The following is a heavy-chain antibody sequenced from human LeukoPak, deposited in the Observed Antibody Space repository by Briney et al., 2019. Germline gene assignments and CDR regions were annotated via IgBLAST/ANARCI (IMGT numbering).Heavy chain of an antibody. V-gene: IGHV4-59*08. Sequence: SETLSLTCTVSGGYISSYYWSWIRQPPGKGLEWIGYIYYSGSTNYNPSLKSRVTISVDTSKNQFSLKLSSVTAADTAVYYCARLHCSGGSCYSAGFDYWGQGTLVTVSS. J-gene: IGHJ4*02. D-gene: IGHD2-15*01. CDR2: IYYSGST. CDR1: GGYISSYY. CDR3: ARLHCSGGSCYSAGFDY.